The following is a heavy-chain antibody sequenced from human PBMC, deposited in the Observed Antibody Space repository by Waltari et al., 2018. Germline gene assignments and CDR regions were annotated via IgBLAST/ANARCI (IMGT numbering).Heavy chain of an antibody. V-gene: IGHV4-34*01. D-gene: IGHD4-17*01. J-gene: IGHJ6*02. CDR3: ARGRTTVTRLGYYYYGMDV. CDR2: INHSGST. CDR1: GGSFSGYY. Sequence: QVQLQQWGAGLLKPSETLSLTCAVYGGSFSGYYWRWIRQPPGKGLEWIGEINHSGSTNYNPSLKSRVTISVDTSKNQFSLKLSSVTAADTAVYYCARGRTTVTRLGYYYYGMDVWGQGTTVTVSS.